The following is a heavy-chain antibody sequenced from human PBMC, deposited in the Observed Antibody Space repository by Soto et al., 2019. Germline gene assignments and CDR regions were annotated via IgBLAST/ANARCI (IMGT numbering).Heavy chain of an antibody. Sequence: EVPLLESGGGLVQPGGSLRLSCAASGFTFSSYAMSWVRQAPGKGLEWVSGISGRGGRTNYADSVKGRFTISRDNSKYTLDLQMNSLRAEDTAVYYCAKSYGSGSYYMVGGALDYWGQGTLVTVSS. J-gene: IGHJ4*02. CDR2: ISGRGGRT. D-gene: IGHD3-10*01. V-gene: IGHV3-23*01. CDR1: GFTFSSYA. CDR3: AKSYGSGSYYMVGGALDY.